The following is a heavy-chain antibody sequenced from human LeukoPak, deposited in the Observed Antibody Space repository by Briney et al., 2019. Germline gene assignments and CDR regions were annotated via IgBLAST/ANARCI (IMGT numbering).Heavy chain of an antibody. J-gene: IGHJ4*02. D-gene: IGHD3-22*01. Sequence: PGGSLRLSCAASGFTFSSYSMNWVRQAPGKGLEWVSSISSSSSYIYYADSVKGRFTISRDNSKNTLYLQMNSLRAEDTAVYYCEKLSSPNNRYYYDSSGGYWGQGTLVTVSS. V-gene: IGHV3-21*04. CDR3: EKLSSPNNRYYYDSSGGY. CDR2: ISSSSSYI. CDR1: GFTFSSYS.